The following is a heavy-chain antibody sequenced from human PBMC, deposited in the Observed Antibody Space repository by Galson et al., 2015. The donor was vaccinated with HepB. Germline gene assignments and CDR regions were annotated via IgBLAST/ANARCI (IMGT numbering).Heavy chain of an antibody. CDR2: IYTSGST. Sequence: TLSLTCPVSGGSISSGSYYWSWIRQPAGKGLEWIGRIYTSGSTNYNPSLKSRVTMSVDTSKNQFSLKLSSVTAADTAVYYCAREREPHYDFWSGPVWRWFDPWGQGTLVTVSS. V-gene: IGHV4-61*02. J-gene: IGHJ5*02. CDR1: GGSISSGSYY. D-gene: IGHD3-3*01. CDR3: AREREPHYDFWSGPVWRWFDP.